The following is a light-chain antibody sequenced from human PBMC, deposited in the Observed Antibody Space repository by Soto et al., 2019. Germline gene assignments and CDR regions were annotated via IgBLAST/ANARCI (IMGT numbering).Light chain of an antibody. CDR3: QQYGSSPTT. CDR1: QSVFNNH. Sequence: EIVLTQSPGTLSLSPGERATLSCRASQSVFNNHIGWYQQKPGQPPRRLIFGASFRATGIPDRFSGSGSGTDFTLTISRLEPEDFAVYYCQQYGSSPTTFGQGTKVEIK. CDR2: GAS. J-gene: IGKJ1*01. V-gene: IGKV3-20*01.